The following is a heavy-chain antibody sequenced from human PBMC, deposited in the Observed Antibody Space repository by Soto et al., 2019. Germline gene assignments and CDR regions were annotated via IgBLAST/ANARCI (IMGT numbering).Heavy chain of an antibody. V-gene: IGHV1-2*02. Sequence: ASVKVSCKASGYTLTGYYLHWVRQPPGEGLEWIGWINPRSDGRNYAQKFHARVAMSRDTSINTAYMELTRLRADDTAVYYFARGSRDHGDGLDVWGKGTLIT. D-gene: IGHD2-21*02. J-gene: IGHJ3*01. CDR3: ARGSRDHGDGLDV. CDR2: INPRSDGR. CDR1: GYTLTGYY.